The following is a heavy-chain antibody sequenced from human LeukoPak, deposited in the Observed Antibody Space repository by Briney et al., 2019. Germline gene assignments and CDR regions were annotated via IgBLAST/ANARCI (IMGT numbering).Heavy chain of an antibody. D-gene: IGHD1-26*01. V-gene: IGHV1-18*01. J-gene: IGHJ4*02. CDR2: INSYSGNT. Sequence: ASVKVSCKASGYTFTSYGISWLRQAPGQGLEWMGWINSYSGNTNYAQKFQGRVTMTTDTSTTTVYMELRSLTSDDTAVYYCARDRSGGTYYVYWGLGTLVTVSS. CDR1: GYTFTSYG. CDR3: ARDRSGGTYYVY.